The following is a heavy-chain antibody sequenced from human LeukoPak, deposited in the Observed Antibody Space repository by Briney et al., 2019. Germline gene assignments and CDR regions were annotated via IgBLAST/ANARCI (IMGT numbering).Heavy chain of an antibody. CDR3: ARHGGYCTNGVCYNANFDY. J-gene: IGHJ4*02. CDR2: IYYSGST. Sequence: PSETLSLTCTVSGGSISSSSYYWGWIRQPPGKGLEWIGSIYYSGSTYYNPSLKSRVTISVDTSKNQFSLKLSSVTAADTAVYYCARHGGYCTNGVCYNANFDYWGQGALVTVSS. V-gene: IGHV4-39*01. CDR1: GGSISSSSYY. D-gene: IGHD2-8*01.